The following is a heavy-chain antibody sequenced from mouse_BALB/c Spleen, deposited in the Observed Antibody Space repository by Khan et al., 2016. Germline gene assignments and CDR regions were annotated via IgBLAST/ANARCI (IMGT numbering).Heavy chain of an antibody. J-gene: IGHJ4*01. CDR1: GYTFTDYS. V-gene: IGHV9-2-1*01. CDR3: ASITTVVYYYAMDY. Sequence: QIQLVQSGPELKKPGETVKISCKASGYTFTDYSMHWVKQAPGKGLKWMGWIYTETGEPTYADDFKGRFAFSLETSASTAYLQINNLKNEDTATYFCASITTVVYYYAMDYWGQGTSVTVSS. D-gene: IGHD1-1*01. CDR2: IYTETGEP.